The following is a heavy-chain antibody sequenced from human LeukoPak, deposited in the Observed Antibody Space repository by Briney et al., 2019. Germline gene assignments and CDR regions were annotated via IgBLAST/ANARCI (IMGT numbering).Heavy chain of an antibody. CDR3: ARGPSYYDFWSGYYTGSLWFDP. CDR2: INHSGST. CDR1: GGSFSGYY. Sequence: PSETLSLTCAVYGGSFSGYYWSWIRQPPGKGLEWIGEINHSGSTNYNPSLKSRVTISVDTSKNQFSLKLSSVTAADTAVYYCARGPSYYDFWSGYYTGSLWFDPWGQGTLVTVSS. D-gene: IGHD3-3*01. J-gene: IGHJ5*02. V-gene: IGHV4-34*01.